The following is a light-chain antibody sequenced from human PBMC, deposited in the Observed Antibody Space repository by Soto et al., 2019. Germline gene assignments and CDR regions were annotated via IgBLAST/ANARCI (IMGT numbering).Light chain of an antibody. Sequence: DIPMTQSPSSVSASVGDRVTITCRASQAISGWVAWYQQKPGKVPKLLIYAASTLQSGVPSRFSGSGSGTDYTLTISNLQPEDFATYSCQQANSFPTMFGQGTKVEIK. CDR1: QAISGW. CDR2: AAS. V-gene: IGKV1-12*01. CDR3: QQANSFPTM. J-gene: IGKJ1*01.